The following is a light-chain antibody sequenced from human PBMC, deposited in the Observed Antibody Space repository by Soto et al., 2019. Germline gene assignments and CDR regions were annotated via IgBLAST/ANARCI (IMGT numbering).Light chain of an antibody. J-gene: IGLJ1*01. Sequence: QSVLTQSPSASGSPGQSVTISCTGTSSDIGGYNSVSWYQQHPGKAPKVMIYDVTKRPSGVPERFSGSKSGNTASLTVSALQAEDEADYYCSSYTDRKHLVFGTGTKLTVL. V-gene: IGLV2-8*01. CDR2: DVT. CDR3: SSYTDRKHLV. CDR1: SSDIGGYNS.